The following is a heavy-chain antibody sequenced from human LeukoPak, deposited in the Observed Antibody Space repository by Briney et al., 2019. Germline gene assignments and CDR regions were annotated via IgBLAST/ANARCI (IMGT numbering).Heavy chain of an antibody. D-gene: IGHD1-26*01. V-gene: IGHV1-18*01. CDR3: ARDRRHNSGSYYDY. Sequence: GASVKVSCKASGYTFSSYGISWMRQAPGQGLEWMGWISAYTGDTNYAQKLQGRVTVTTDISTSTAYMELRSLRSDDTAVYYCARDRRHNSGSYYDYWGQGTLVTVSS. CDR1: GYTFSSYG. CDR2: ISAYTGDT. J-gene: IGHJ4*02.